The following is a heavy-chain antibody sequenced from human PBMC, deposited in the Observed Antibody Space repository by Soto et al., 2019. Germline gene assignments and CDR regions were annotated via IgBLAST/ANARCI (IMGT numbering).Heavy chain of an antibody. J-gene: IGHJ3*01. CDR1: GGSISSYY. V-gene: IGHV4-59*08. D-gene: IGHD6-19*01. Sequence: QVQLQESGPGLVKPSETLSLTCTVSGGSISSYYWSWIRQPPGKGLEWIGYIYYSGSTNYNPSLKSRVTIAVDTSKNQFSLKLSSVTAADTAVYYCARRRVAMSNPRLGAFDLWGQGTMVTVSS. CDR2: IYYSGST. CDR3: ARRRVAMSNPRLGAFDL.